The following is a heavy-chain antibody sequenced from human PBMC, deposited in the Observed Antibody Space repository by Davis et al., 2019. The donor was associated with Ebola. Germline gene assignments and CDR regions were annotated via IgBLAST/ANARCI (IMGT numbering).Heavy chain of an antibody. V-gene: IGHV3-7*03. CDR1: GFTFSNYW. J-gene: IGHJ6*02. CDR3: ARGSRNMDV. CDR2: IKEDGSKE. Sequence: GESLKISCAASGFTFSNYWMSWARQAPGKGLECVAHIKEDGSKEFYVDSVKGRFTISRDNAKDSLYLQMNSLRAEDTAVYYCARGSRNMDVWGQGPRSPSP.